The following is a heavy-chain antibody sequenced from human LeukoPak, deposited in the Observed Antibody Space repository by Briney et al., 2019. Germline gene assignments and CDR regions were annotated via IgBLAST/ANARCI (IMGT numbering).Heavy chain of an antibody. CDR1: GFTFSRYG. CDR2: IWYDGSNK. V-gene: IGHV3-33*01. D-gene: IGHD3-9*01. J-gene: IGHJ4*02. Sequence: QPGGSLRLSCAASGFTFSRYGTHWVRQAPDKGLEWVAVIWYDGSNKYYADSVKGRFTISRDNSKNMLYLQMNSLSAEDTAVYYCVRAYDILTGPEYWGQGTLVTVSS. CDR3: VRAYDILTGPEY.